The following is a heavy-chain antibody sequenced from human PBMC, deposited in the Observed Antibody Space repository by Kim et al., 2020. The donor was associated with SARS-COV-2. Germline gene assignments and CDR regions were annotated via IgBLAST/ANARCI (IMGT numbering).Heavy chain of an antibody. J-gene: IGHJ3*02. V-gene: IGHV3-73*01. D-gene: IGHD1-1*01. CDR3: TCVPGTTLTFWDAFD. Sequence: GGSLRLSCGASGFTFSDSAMHWVRRASGKGREWFGRIRSKVNGYATAYSASVRGRFTIPRDDSRNTAYLQMNRLKSDDTAFYYCTCVPGTTLTFWDAFD. CDR1: GFTFSDSA. CDR2: IRSKVNGYAT.